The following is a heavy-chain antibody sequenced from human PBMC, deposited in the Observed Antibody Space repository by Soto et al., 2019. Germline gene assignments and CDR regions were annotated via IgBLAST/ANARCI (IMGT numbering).Heavy chain of an antibody. CDR2: ISGSSSRT. Sequence: QVQLVESGGGLVKPGGSLRLSCAASGFTFSDYYMTWIRQAPGKGLEWLSYISGSSSRTSYADSVKGRFTISRDNAKNSLYVQMNSLRAEDTAVYYCVRVQYSSRWWYFDYWGQGSLVTVSS. D-gene: IGHD6-13*01. CDR1: GFTFSDYY. V-gene: IGHV3-11*05. CDR3: VRVQYSSRWWYFDY. J-gene: IGHJ4*02.